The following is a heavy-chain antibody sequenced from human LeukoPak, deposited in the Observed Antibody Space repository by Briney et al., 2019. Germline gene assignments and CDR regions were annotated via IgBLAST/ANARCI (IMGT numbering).Heavy chain of an antibody. D-gene: IGHD2-21*02. Sequence: SETLSLTCTVSGGSISSSSYYWGWIRQPPGKGLEWIGSIYYSGSTYYNPSLKSRVTISVDTSKNQFSLKLSSVTAADTAVYYCARDLPAYCGGDCSETFDYWGQGTLVTVSS. CDR3: ARDLPAYCGGDCSETFDY. CDR1: GGSISSSSYY. J-gene: IGHJ4*02. V-gene: IGHV4-39*07. CDR2: IYYSGST.